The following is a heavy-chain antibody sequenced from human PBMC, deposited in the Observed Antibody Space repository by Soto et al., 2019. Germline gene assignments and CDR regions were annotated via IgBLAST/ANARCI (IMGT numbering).Heavy chain of an antibody. J-gene: IGHJ4*02. CDR2: IDPSESYI. CDR1: GYSFTVDW. CDR3: ARSSTSVTPYFDS. Sequence: GESLKISCDASGYSFTVDWISLVLRMPGKGLEWMGRIDPSESYITYSQSFQGHVTISADKSINTAYLQWSGLKASDTAIYYCARSSTSVTPYFDSWGQGALVTVSS. D-gene: IGHD4-17*01. V-gene: IGHV5-10-1*01.